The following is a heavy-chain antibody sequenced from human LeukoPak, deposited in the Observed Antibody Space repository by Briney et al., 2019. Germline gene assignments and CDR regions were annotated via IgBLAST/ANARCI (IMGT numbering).Heavy chain of an antibody. CDR3: ARVMPYYYYYYMDV. J-gene: IGHJ6*03. D-gene: IGHD2-2*01. CDR2: INPNSGGT. Sequence: GASVKVSCKASGHTFTGYYMHWVRQAPGQGLEWMGWINPNSGGTNYAQKFQGRVTMTRDTSISTAYMELSRLRSDDTAVYYCARVMPYYYYYYMDVWGKGTTVTVSS. V-gene: IGHV1-2*02. CDR1: GHTFTGYY.